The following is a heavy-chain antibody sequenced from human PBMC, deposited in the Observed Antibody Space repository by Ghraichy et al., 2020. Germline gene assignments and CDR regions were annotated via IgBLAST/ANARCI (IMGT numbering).Heavy chain of an antibody. CDR1: GFTFSNAW. CDR2: VKRETEGETT. J-gene: IGHJ4*02. V-gene: IGHV3-15*01. Sequence: GESLNISCAASGFTFSNAWMNWVRQGPGKGLEWVGRVKRETEGETTDYPAPVRGRFTISRDDSKNTLYLQMNSLKTEDAAVYFCTTRVMTTNDYWGQGTLVTVSS. D-gene: IGHD3-22*01. CDR3: TTRVMTTNDY.